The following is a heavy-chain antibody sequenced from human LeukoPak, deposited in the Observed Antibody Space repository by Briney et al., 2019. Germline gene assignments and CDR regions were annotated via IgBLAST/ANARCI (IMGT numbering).Heavy chain of an antibody. D-gene: IGHD2-15*01. CDR2: ISTNGGST. V-gene: IGHV3-23*01. CDR3: AQRAYCSGASCYHHFDY. CDR1: GFSFSNYG. J-gene: IGHJ4*02. Sequence: PGGSLRLSCAASGFSFSNYGMSWVRQAPGKGLEWVSIISTNGGSTYYAVSVKGRFTMSRDNSENTLYLQMNSLRAEDTAVYYCAQRAYCSGASCYHHFDYWGQGTLVTVSS.